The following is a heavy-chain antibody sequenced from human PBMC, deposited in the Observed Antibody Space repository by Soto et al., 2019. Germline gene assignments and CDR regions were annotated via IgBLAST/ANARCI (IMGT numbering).Heavy chain of an antibody. J-gene: IGHJ4*02. Sequence: SETLSLTXAVYGGSISSNNWWSWGRQPPGKGLEWIGEIFHSGSTHYSPSLKSRVTISVDKSKNHFSLNLTSVTAADTAVYYCARVYSGSYSDSWGQGTLVTVSS. CDR2: IFHSGST. D-gene: IGHD1-26*01. V-gene: IGHV4-4*02. CDR3: ARVYSGSYSDS. CDR1: GGSISSNNW.